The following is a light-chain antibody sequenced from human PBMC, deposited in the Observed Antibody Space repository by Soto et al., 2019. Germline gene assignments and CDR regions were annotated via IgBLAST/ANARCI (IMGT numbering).Light chain of an antibody. V-gene: IGLV1-40*01. Sequence: QSALTQPPSVSGAPGQRVTISCSGSSSDIGAGYDVHWYQQLPGTAPTLLIYLNSNRPSGVPDRFSGSKSGTSASLAITGLQAEDEADYYCQSYDSSLSTYVFGTGTKVTVL. CDR1: SSDIGAGYD. CDR3: QSYDSSLSTYV. J-gene: IGLJ1*01. CDR2: LNS.